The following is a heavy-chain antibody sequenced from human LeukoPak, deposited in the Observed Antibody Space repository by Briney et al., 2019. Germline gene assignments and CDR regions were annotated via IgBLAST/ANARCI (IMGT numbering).Heavy chain of an antibody. J-gene: IGHJ6*02. CDR3: ARDAVDTANAV. CDR1: GFTFTTYW. V-gene: IGHV3-74*01. D-gene: IGHD5-18*01. CDR2: INSDGSIT. Sequence: GGSLRLSCAASGFTFTTYWMHWVRQAPGKGLVWVSHINSDGSITSYADSVKGRFTISRDNAKNTLYLQMNSLRAEDAAVYYCARDAVDTANAVWGQGTTVTVSS.